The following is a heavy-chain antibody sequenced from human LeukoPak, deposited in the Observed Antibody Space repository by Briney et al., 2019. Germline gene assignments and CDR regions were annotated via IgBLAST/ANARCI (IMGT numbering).Heavy chain of an antibody. CDR3: AREKASTTGTTDYDY. Sequence: GGSLRLSCAASGFTFSDYYMSWIRQAPGKGLEWVSYISSSGSTILYADSVKGRFTISRDNAKNSLFLQMNSLRAGDTAVYYCAREKASTTGTTDYDYWGQGTLVTVSS. CDR1: GFTFSDYY. D-gene: IGHD1-1*01. CDR2: ISSSGSTI. J-gene: IGHJ4*02. V-gene: IGHV3-11*04.